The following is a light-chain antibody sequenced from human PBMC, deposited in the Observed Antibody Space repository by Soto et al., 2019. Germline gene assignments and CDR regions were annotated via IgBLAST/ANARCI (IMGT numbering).Light chain of an antibody. V-gene: IGLV2-14*01. CDR2: EVS. CDR1: SSDVGGYNY. CDR3: SSYTSSSIDYV. J-gene: IGLJ1*01. Sequence: QSALTQPASVSGSPGQSITISCTGTSSDVGGYNYVSWYQQQPGKAPKLMIYEVSNRPSGVSNRFSGPKSGNTASLTISGLQAEDEADYYCSSYTSSSIDYVFGTVTKLTVL.